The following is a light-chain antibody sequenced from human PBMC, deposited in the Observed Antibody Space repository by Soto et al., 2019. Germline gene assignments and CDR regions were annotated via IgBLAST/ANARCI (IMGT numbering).Light chain of an antibody. V-gene: IGLV1-47*01. Sequence: HSVLTQPPSASGTPGQRVTISCSGSSSNIGSNYVYWYQQLPGTAPKLLIYRNNQRPSGVPDRFSGSKSGTSASLAISGLRSEDEADYYCAAWDDSLSGRWVFGGGTKLTVL. CDR1: SSNIGSNY. J-gene: IGLJ3*02. CDR2: RNN. CDR3: AAWDDSLSGRWV.